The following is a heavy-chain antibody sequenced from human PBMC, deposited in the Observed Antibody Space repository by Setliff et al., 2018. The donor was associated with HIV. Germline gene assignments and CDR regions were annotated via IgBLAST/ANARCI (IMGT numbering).Heavy chain of an antibody. Sequence: GASVKVSCKASGYTFTSYGISWVRQAPGQGLEWMGWISAYNGNTNYAQKLQGRVTMTTDTSTSTSYMELRSLRSDDTAVYYWARDRAHHRDYVWGHPGPDAFDIWGQGTMVTVSS. D-gene: IGHD3-16*01. V-gene: IGHV1-18*01. J-gene: IGHJ3*02. CDR1: GYTFTSYG. CDR3: ARDRAHHRDYVWGHPGPDAFDI. CDR2: ISAYNGNT.